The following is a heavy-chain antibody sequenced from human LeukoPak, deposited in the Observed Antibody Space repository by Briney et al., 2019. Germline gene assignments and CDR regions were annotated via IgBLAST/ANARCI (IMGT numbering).Heavy chain of an antibody. D-gene: IGHD2-2*01. CDR1: GYIFTDYY. V-gene: IGHV1-2*06. Sequence: ASVRVSCKASGYIFTDYYIHWVRQAPGQGHEWMGRINPNSGGTNFAQKFQARVTMTSYTSISTAYMEVSGLESDDTAVYYCARARYCYTTSCPLDYWGQGTLVTVSS. J-gene: IGHJ4*02. CDR3: ARARYCYTTSCPLDY. CDR2: INPNSGGT.